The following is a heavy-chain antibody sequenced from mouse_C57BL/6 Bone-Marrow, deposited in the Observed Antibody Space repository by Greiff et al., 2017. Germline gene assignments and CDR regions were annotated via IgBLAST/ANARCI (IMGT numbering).Heavy chain of an antibody. CDR2: INPGGGGT. CDR1: GYAFTNYL. J-gene: IGHJ3*01. V-gene: IGHV1-54*01. CDR3: ARWNPWFAY. Sequence: VQLQQSGAELVRPGTSVKVSCKASGYAFTNYLIEWVKQRPGQGLEWIGVINPGGGGTNYNEKFKGKATLTADKSSSTAYMQLSSLTSEDSAVYFCARWNPWFAYWGQGTLVTVSA.